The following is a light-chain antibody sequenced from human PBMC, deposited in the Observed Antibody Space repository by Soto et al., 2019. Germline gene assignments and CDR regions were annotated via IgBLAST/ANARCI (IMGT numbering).Light chain of an antibody. CDR1: QSLVHSNGYNY. CDR3: MQTLQSRT. CDR2: MGS. J-gene: IGKJ1*01. Sequence: DIVMTQSPLSLPVTPGEPASISCRSSQSLVHSNGYNYLDWYLQKPGQSPQVLIYMGSNRASGVPGRFSGSGSGTDFTLKISRVEAEDVGVYYCMQTLQSRTFVQGTKVEI. V-gene: IGKV2-28*01.